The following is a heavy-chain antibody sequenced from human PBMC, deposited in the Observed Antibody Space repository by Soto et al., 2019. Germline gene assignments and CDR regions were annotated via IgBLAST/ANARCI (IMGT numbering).Heavy chain of an antibody. D-gene: IGHD1-26*01. J-gene: IGHJ4*02. CDR3: GRGRSGQIVVFY. Sequence: ASVKVSCKASGYTFTGHYIHLVRQAPEQGPEWMGEIGPESGDTRYAEKFKGRVTMTPYPSITTVFTELTNMNPDDTAVLDRGRGRSGQIVVFYWGQGTPVTVSS. CDR1: GYTFTGHY. V-gene: IGHV1-2*02. CDR2: IGPESGDT.